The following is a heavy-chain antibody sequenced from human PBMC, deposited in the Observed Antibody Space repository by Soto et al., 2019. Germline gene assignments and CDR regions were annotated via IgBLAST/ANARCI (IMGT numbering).Heavy chain of an antibody. CDR2: ITTSGGNT. V-gene: IGHV3-23*01. CDR1: GFTFSTYA. Sequence: EVQLLESGGGLVQPGGSLRLSCAASGFTFSTYAMSWVRQAPGKGLEWVSTITTSGGNTYYADSVQGRFTISRDNSKNTLYLQMNSLRAEDTAVYYCAGRYCTNGVCYTNDYYYSDVWGKGTTVTVSS. J-gene: IGHJ6*03. D-gene: IGHD2-8*01. CDR3: AGRYCTNGVCYTNDYYYSDV.